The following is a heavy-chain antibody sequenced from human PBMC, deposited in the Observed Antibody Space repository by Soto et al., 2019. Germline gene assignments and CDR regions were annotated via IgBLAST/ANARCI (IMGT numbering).Heavy chain of an antibody. J-gene: IGHJ4*02. CDR1: GFTFSRDA. CDR2: ISGSGGST. CDR3: AKDSQRWLQEFDY. Sequence: GGSLRLSCAASGFTFSRDAMSWVRQAPGKGLEWVSAISGSGGSTFYADSVKGRFTISRDNSKNTLYLQMNSLRAEDTAVYYCAKDSQRWLQEFDYWGQGTLVTVSS. V-gene: IGHV3-23*01. D-gene: IGHD5-12*01.